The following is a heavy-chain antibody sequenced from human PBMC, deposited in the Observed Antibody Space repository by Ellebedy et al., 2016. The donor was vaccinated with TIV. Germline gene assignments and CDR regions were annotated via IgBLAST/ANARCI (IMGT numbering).Heavy chain of an antibody. CDR3: ARTALTGTTVRWFAP. Sequence: KVSCKGSGYSFTSYWIGWVRQMPGKGLEWMGIISPGDSDTRYSPSFQAQVTISADKSISTAYLQWSSLKASDTAMYYCARTALTGTTVRWFAPWGQGTLVTVSS. J-gene: IGHJ5*02. CDR2: ISPGDSDT. D-gene: IGHD1-7*01. V-gene: IGHV5-51*01. CDR1: GYSFTSYW.